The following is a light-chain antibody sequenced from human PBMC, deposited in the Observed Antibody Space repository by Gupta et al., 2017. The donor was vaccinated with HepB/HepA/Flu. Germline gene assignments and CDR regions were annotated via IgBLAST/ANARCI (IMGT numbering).Light chain of an antibody. CDR2: DVS. Sequence: QSALTQPASVSGSPGQSITISCSGTSGDIGAFDFVSWFQQFPGKAPQVILFDVSSRSSGVPLRFSGSKSDNTAFLTISGLQTEDEADYHCCSFTSDNTWVFGGGTKLTVL. CDR3: CSFTSDNTWV. V-gene: IGLV2-14*03. J-gene: IGLJ3*02. CDR1: SGDIGAFDF.